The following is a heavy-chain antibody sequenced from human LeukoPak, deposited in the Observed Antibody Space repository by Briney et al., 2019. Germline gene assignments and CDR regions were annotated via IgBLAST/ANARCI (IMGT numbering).Heavy chain of an antibody. CDR1: GYTFTSYG. CDR3: ARNSGYPGLGAFDI. J-gene: IGHJ3*02. Sequence: ASVKVSCKASGYTFTSYGISWVRQAPGQGLEWMGWISAYNGNTNYAQKLQGRVTMTTDTSTSTAYMELRSLRSDDTAVYYCARNSGYPGLGAFDIWGQGTMVTVSS. V-gene: IGHV1-18*01. CDR2: ISAYNGNT. D-gene: IGHD5-12*01.